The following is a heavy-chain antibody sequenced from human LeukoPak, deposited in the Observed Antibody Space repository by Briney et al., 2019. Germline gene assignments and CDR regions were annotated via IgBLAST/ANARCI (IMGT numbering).Heavy chain of an antibody. CDR2: INHSGST. J-gene: IGHJ6*02. CDR1: GGSFSGYY. V-gene: IGHV4-34*01. Sequence: SETLSLTCAVYGGSFSGYYWSWIRQPPGKGLEWIGEINHSGSTNYNPSLKSRVTISVDTSKNQFSLKLSSVTAADTAVYYCARHGASTYYYYYGMDVWGQGTTVTVSS. CDR3: ARHGASTYYYYYGMDV. D-gene: IGHD4/OR15-4a*01.